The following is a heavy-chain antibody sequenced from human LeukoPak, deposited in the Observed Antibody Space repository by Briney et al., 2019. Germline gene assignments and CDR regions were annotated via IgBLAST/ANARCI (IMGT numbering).Heavy chain of an antibody. CDR1: GFTFDDYA. D-gene: IGHD4-17*01. V-gene: IGHV3-9*01. CDR3: AKDPFYGDSPQAFDI. CDR2: ISWNSGSI. Sequence: PGGSLRLSCAASGFTFDDYAMHWVRQAPGKGLEWVSGISWNSGSIGYADSVKGRFTISRDNAKNSLYMQMNSLRAEDTALYYCAKDPFYGDSPQAFDIWGQGTMVTVSS. J-gene: IGHJ3*02.